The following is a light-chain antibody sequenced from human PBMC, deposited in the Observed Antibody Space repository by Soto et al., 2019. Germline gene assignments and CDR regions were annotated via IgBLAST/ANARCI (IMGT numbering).Light chain of an antibody. J-gene: IGKJ4*01. V-gene: IGKV3-11*01. CDR2: DAS. Sequence: EIVLTQSPGTLSLSPGERHTLSCRASQSVSNYLAWYQQKPGQAPRLXXYDASNRATGIPARFSGSGSGTDFTLTISSLEPEDFAAYYCQQRSNWPPLTFGGGTKVDIK. CDR1: QSVSNY. CDR3: QQRSNWPPLT.